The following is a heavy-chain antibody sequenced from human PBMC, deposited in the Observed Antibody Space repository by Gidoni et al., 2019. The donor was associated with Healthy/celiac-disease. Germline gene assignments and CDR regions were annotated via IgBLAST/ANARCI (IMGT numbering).Heavy chain of an antibody. D-gene: IGHD7-27*01. Sequence: EVQLLESGGGLVQPGGSLRLSCAASGFTFSSYAMSWVRQAPGKGLEWVSAISGSGGSTYYADSVKGRFTIFRDNSKNTLYLQMNSLRAEDTAVYYCAKDWTPGERPFDYWGQGTLVTVSS. J-gene: IGHJ4*02. V-gene: IGHV3-23*01. CDR1: GFTFSSYA. CDR2: ISGSGGST. CDR3: AKDWTPGERPFDY.